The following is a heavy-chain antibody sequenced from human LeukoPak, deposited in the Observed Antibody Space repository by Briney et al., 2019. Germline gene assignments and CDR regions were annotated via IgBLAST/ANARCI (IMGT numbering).Heavy chain of an antibody. D-gene: IGHD3-10*01. V-gene: IGHV3-7*01. Sequence: GGSLRLSCAASGFTFSSYWVSWVRQAPGKGLEWVANIKQDGSEKYYVDSVKGRFTISRDNAKNSLYLQMNSLRAEDTAVYYCASLWFGSYPNYWGQGTLVTVSS. J-gene: IGHJ4*02. CDR3: ASLWFGSYPNY. CDR1: GFTFSSYW. CDR2: IKQDGSEK.